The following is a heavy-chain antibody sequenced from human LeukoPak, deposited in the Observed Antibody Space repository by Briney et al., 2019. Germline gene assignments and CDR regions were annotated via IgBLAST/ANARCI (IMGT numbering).Heavy chain of an antibody. D-gene: IGHD2-2*01. CDR3: ARRYCSSTSCYGFEY. Sequence: GESLKISCKGSGYSFTSYWITWVRQLPGKGLEWMGRIDPSDSYTIYSPSFQGHVTISVDRSISTAYLQWSSLKASDTAMYYCARRYCSSTSCYGFEYWGQGTLVTVSS. CDR2: IDPSDSYT. J-gene: IGHJ4*02. V-gene: IGHV5-10-1*01. CDR1: GYSFTSYW.